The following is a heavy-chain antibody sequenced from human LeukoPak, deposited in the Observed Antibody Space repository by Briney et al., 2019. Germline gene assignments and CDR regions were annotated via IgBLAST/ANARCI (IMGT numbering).Heavy chain of an antibody. V-gene: IGHV4-61*02. J-gene: IGHJ3*02. D-gene: IGHD3-10*01. CDR3: ARASITRVAFDI. Sequence: SQTLSLTCTVSGASINSGSYYWSWIRQPAGKGLEWIGRIYSRGGTNYNPSLKSRVTMSVDTSKNQFSLKLSSVTAADTAVYYCARASITRVAFDIWGQGTMVTVSS. CDR1: GASINSGSYY. CDR2: IYSRGGT.